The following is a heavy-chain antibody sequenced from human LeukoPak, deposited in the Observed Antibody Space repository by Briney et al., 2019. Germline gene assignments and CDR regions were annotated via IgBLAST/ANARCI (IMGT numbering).Heavy chain of an antibody. Sequence: GTSVKVSCKASGFTFTSSAMQWVRQARGQRLEWIGWIVVGSGNTNYAQKFQERVTITRDMSTSTAYMELSSLRSEDTAVYYCAADHFYDFWSGYNFDYWGQGTLVTVSS. J-gene: IGHJ4*02. CDR1: GFTFTSSA. CDR2: IVVGSGNT. V-gene: IGHV1-58*02. D-gene: IGHD3-3*01. CDR3: AADHFYDFWSGYNFDY.